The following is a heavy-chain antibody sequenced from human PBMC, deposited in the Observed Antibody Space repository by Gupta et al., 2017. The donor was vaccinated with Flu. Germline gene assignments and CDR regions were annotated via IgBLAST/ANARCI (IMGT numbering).Heavy chain of an antibody. Sequence: PGKVLEWVSVMSFDETDDYYANAVKGRLTVSRDNSKNTVSLQMNSLRPKDTAVYFCVKGTPRGSGSWDGIFDSWGQGTPVTV. CDR2: MSFDETDD. V-gene: IGHV3-30*18. D-gene: IGHD6-13*01. CDR3: VKGTPRGSGSWDGIFDS. J-gene: IGHJ4*02.